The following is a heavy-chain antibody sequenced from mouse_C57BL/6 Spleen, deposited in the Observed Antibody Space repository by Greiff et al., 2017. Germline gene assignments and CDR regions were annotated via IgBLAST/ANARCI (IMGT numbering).Heavy chain of an antibody. CDR1: GYTFTSYW. CDR2: IYPGIGST. CDR3: ARYYGSSYYFDY. Sequence: QVQLQQPGAELVKPGASVTLSCTASGYTFTSYWITCLKQRPGQGRVWIVDIYPGIGSTNYNEKFKSKATLTADTSASTAYMQLSRLTSEDSAVYYCARYYGSSYYFDYWGQGTTLTVSS. D-gene: IGHD1-1*01. V-gene: IGHV1-55*01. J-gene: IGHJ2*01.